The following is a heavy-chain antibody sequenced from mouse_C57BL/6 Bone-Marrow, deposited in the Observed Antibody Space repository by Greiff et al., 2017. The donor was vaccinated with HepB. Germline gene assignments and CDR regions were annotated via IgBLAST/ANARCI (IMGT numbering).Heavy chain of an antibody. V-gene: IGHV5-9*01. CDR2: ISGCAGNT. J-gene: IGHJ1*03. CDR1: GFTFSSYT. CDR3: ARPYGSSYCWYFDG. Sequence: EVQVVESGGGLVKPGGSLKLSCAASGFTFSSYTMSWVRQTTGKRLEWVATISGCAGNTYYPDSVKGRFTISRDNAKNTLYLQMNSLRSEDTALYYCARPYGSSYCWYFDGWGTGTTVTVSS. D-gene: IGHD1-1*01.